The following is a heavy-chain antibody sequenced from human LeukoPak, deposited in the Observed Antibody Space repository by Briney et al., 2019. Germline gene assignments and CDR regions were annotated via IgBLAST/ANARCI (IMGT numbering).Heavy chain of an antibody. CDR3: AKDRDDSSTLFDS. D-gene: IGHD3-16*01. CDR1: GFTFCSYA. J-gene: IGHJ4*02. Sequence: GGSLRLSCAASGFTFCSYAMSWVRRAPGKGLQWVSSISGSGGGTYSADSVKGGFTISRDNSKNTLYLQMNSLRVEATAVYYCAKDRDDSSTLFDSWGQGSLVTVSS. CDR2: ISGSGGGT. V-gene: IGHV3-23*01.